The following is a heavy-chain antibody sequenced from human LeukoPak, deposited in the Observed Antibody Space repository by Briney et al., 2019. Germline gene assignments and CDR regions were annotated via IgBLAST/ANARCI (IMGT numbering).Heavy chain of an antibody. V-gene: IGHV3-23*01. CDR3: ARDPAIAVAG. CDR1: GFTFSSYA. J-gene: IGHJ4*02. CDR2: ISGSGGST. Sequence: PGGSLRLSCAASGFTFSSYAMSWVRQAPGEGLEWVSSISGSGGSTYYADSVKGRFTISRDNSKNTLYLQMNSLRAEDTAVYYCARDPAIAVAGWGQGTLVTVSS. D-gene: IGHD6-19*01.